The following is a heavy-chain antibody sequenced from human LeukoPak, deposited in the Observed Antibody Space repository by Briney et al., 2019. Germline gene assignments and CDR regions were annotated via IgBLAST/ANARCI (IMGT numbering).Heavy chain of an antibody. CDR3: VATSGGSTN. J-gene: IGHJ4*02. CDR1: GFTFSNYT. V-gene: IGHV3-30-3*01. Sequence: GGSLRLSCVASGFTFSNYTMHWVRQAPGKGLEWVAVASYGGTIKSYADSVKSRLTISRDNSQNTLYLQMNSLRAEDTAVYYCVATSGGSTNWGQGTLVTVSS. CDR2: ASYGGTIK. D-gene: IGHD5-12*01.